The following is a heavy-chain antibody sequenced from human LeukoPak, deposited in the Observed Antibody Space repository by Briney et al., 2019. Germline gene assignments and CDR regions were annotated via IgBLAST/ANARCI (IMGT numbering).Heavy chain of an antibody. Sequence: GGSLRLSCAASGFTVSSNYMSWVRQAPGKGLEWVSVIYVVGSTYYADSVKGRFTISRDNSRNTLYLQMNSLRAEDTAVYYCARMYNSGWRYFDSWGQGTLVTVST. CDR3: ARMYNSGWRYFDS. D-gene: IGHD6-19*01. CDR1: GFTVSSNY. J-gene: IGHJ4*02. CDR2: IYVVGST. V-gene: IGHV3-53*01.